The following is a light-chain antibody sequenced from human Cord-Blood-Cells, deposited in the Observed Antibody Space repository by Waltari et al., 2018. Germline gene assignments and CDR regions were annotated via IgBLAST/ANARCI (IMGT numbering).Light chain of an antibody. CDR3: QAWDSSTAV. Sequence: SYELTQPPSVSVSPGQTASITCSGDNLGDKYACWYQQKPGQAPGVGTYQGSRRPSGIPGRFSGCNSRNTATLTMSGTQAMDEADYYCQAWDSSTAVFGGGTKLTVL. V-gene: IGLV3-1*01. CDR1: NLGDKY. J-gene: IGLJ2*01. CDR2: QGS.